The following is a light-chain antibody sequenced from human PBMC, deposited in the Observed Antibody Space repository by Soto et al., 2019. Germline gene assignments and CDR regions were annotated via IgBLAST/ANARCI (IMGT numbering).Light chain of an antibody. Sequence: QSALTQPASVSGSPGQSITISCTGTSSDVGSYNLVSWYQQDPGKAPKLMIYEVSKRPSGVSNLFSGSKSGNTASLTIAGLQAENEADYYCCSYAGSSTVVFGGVTKLTVL. J-gene: IGLJ2*01. CDR3: CSYAGSSTVV. CDR1: SSDVGSYNL. V-gene: IGLV2-23*02. CDR2: EVS.